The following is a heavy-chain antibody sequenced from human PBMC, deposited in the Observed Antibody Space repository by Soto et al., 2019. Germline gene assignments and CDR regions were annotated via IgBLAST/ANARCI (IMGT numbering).Heavy chain of an antibody. V-gene: IGHV4-34*01. Sequence: SETLSLTCAVYGGSFSGYYWSWIRQPPGKGLEWIGEINHSGSTNYNPSLKSRVTISVDTSKNQFSLKLSSVTAADTAVYYCARSGKAASPGRNGHWFDPWGQGTLVTVS. CDR1: GGSFSGYY. CDR3: ARSGKAASPGRNGHWFDP. J-gene: IGHJ5*02. CDR2: INHSGST. D-gene: IGHD1-1*01.